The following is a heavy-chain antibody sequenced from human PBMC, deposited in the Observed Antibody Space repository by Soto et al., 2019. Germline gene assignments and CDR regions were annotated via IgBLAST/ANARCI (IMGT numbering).Heavy chain of an antibody. V-gene: IGHV3-23*01. J-gene: IGHJ6*02. CDR2: ISGSGGST. CDR1: GFTFISYA. CDR3: AKSLRSSSYYYYYGMDV. Sequence: GGSLRLSCAASGFTFISYAIIFVRHAPFKWLEWVSAISGSGGSTYYADSVKGRFTISRDNSKNTLYLQMNSLRAEDTAVYYCAKSLRSSSYYYYYGMDVWGQGTTVTVSS. D-gene: IGHD6-6*01.